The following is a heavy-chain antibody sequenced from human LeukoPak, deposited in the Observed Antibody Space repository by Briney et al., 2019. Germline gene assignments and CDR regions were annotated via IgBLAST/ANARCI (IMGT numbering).Heavy chain of an antibody. V-gene: IGHV3-21*01. CDR2: INDNSHYI. CDR1: GFTFSSYS. J-gene: IGHJ4*02. CDR3: VTGPWQPGPVEDY. D-gene: IGHD1-14*01. Sequence: GGSLRLSCVASGFTFSSYSMNWVRQAPGKGLEWVSSINDNSHYIYYADSVKGRLTTSRDKAKNSLYLQMNSLRAEDTAVYYCVTGPWQPGPVEDYWGQGTLVTVSS.